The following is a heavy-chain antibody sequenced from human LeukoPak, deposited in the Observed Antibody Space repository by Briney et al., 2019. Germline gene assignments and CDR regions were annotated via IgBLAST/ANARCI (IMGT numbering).Heavy chain of an antibody. J-gene: IGHJ3*02. D-gene: IGHD3-22*01. CDR2: ISSTGGTA. CDR1: GFTFSSFG. V-gene: IGHV3-23*01. Sequence: PGGSLRLSCAASGFTFSSFGMSWVRQAPGKGLEWVSAISSTGGTAYYADSVKGRFTISRDNSKNTLYLQMNSLRAEDTALYYCAKDLYRAVFITTSYAFDIWGQGTMVTVSS. CDR3: AKDLYRAVFITTSYAFDI.